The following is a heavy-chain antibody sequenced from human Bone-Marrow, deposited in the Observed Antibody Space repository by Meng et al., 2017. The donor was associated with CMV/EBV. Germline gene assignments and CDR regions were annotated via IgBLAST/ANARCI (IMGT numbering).Heavy chain of an antibody. CDR1: GFTFSSYS. CDR2: ISSSSSYI. CDR3: ARYCSSTSCHVDY. Sequence: GESLKISCAASGFTFSSYSMNWVRQAPGKGLEWASSISSSSSYIYYADSVKGRFTISRDNAKNSLYLQMNSLRAEDTAVYYCARYCSSTSCHVDYWGQGTLVTVSS. J-gene: IGHJ4*02. V-gene: IGHV3-21*01. D-gene: IGHD2-2*01.